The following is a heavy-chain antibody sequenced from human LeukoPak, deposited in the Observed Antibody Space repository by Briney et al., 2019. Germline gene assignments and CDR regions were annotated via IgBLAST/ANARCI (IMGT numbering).Heavy chain of an antibody. Sequence: ASVKVSCKVSGYTLTELSMHWVRQAPGQGLEWMGWINPNSGGTNYAQKFQGWVTMTRDTSISTAYMELRRLRSDDTAVYYCARNDPGDYGDTLEAGSYYGMDVWGHGTTVTVSS. CDR1: GYTLTELS. J-gene: IGHJ6*02. CDR2: INPNSGGT. V-gene: IGHV1-2*04. D-gene: IGHD4-17*01. CDR3: ARNDPGDYGDTLEAGSYYGMDV.